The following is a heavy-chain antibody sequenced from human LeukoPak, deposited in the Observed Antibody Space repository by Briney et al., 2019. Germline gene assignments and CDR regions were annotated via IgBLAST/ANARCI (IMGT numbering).Heavy chain of an antibody. CDR3: AREDPSSETFDY. D-gene: IGHD6-19*01. Sequence: SETLSLTCTVSGGSISSYYWSWIRQPPGKGLEWIGYIYYSGSTNYNPSLKSRVTMSVDTSKNQFSLKLSSVTAADTAVYYCAREDPSSETFDYWGQGTLVTVSS. CDR2: IYYSGST. CDR1: GGSISSYY. V-gene: IGHV4-59*12. J-gene: IGHJ4*02.